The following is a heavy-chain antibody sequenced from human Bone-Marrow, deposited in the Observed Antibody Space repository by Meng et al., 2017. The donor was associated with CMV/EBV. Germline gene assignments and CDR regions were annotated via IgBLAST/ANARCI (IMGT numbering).Heavy chain of an antibody. V-gene: IGHV3-23*01. CDR2: ISDSVSIT. D-gene: IGHD2-21*01. CDR1: GFTFSNYG. CDR3: ASGYCGGPY. J-gene: IGHJ4*02. Sequence: SLSCAASGFTFSNYGMSWVRQAPGKGLEWVSAISDSVSITYYADSVKGRFTISRDSSKNTLYLQMNSLRAEDTAVYYCASGYCGGPYWGQGTLVTVSS.